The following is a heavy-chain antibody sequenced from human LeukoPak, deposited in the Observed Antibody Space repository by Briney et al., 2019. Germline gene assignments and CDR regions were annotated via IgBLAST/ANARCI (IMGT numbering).Heavy chain of an antibody. CDR2: ISGSGGST. CDR3: ARSPAAIDY. Sequence: QTGGSLRLSCAASGFTFSSYAMSWVRQAPGKGLEWVSAISGSGGSTYYADSVKGQFTISRDNSKNTLYLQMNSLRAEDTAVYYCARSPAAIDYWGQGTLVTVSS. D-gene: IGHD2-2*01. CDR1: GFTFSSYA. V-gene: IGHV3-23*01. J-gene: IGHJ4*02.